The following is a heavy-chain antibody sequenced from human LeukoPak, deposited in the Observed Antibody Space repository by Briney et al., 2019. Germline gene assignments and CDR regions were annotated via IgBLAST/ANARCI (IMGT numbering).Heavy chain of an antibody. CDR3: ARETDRSYYYYGMDV. J-gene: IGHJ6*02. CDR2: IYYSGST. V-gene: IGHV4-59*12. Sequence: SETLSLTCTVSGGSISSYYWSWIRQPPGKGLEWIGYIYYSGSTNYNPSLKSRVTISVDTSKNQFSLKLSSVTAADTAVYYCARETDRSYYYYGMDVWGQGTTVTVSS. CDR1: GGSISSYY.